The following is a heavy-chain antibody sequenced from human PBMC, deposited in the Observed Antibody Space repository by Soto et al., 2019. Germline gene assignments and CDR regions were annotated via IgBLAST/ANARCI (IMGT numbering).Heavy chain of an antibody. D-gene: IGHD3-10*01. J-gene: IGHJ4*02. V-gene: IGHV4-4*02. CDR2: IYHSGST. Sequence: QVQLQESGPGLVKPSGTLSLTCAVSSGSISSSNWWSWVRQPPGKGLEWIGEIYHSGSTNYNPSLKSRVTISVDKSNNQFSLKLSSVTAADTAVYYCARGTLVVRGTYYFDYWGQGTLVTVSS. CDR3: ARGTLVVRGTYYFDY. CDR1: SGSISSSNW.